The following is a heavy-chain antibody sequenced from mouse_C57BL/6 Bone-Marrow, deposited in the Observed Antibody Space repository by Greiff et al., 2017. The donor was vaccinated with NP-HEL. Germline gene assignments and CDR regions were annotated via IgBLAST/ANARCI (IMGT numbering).Heavy chain of an antibody. D-gene: IGHD1-1*01. CDR1: GYTFTSYW. J-gene: IGHJ4*01. CDR3: ARALITTMDY. V-gene: IGHV1-50*01. Sequence: QVQLQQPGAELVKPGASVKLSCKASGYTFTSYWMQWVKQRPGQGLEWIGEIDPSDSYTNYNQKFKGKATLTVDTSSSTAYMQLSSLTSEDSAVYYCARALITTMDYWGQGTSVTVSS. CDR2: IDPSDSYT.